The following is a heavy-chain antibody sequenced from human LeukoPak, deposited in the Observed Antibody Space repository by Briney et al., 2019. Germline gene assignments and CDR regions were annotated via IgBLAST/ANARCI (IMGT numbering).Heavy chain of an antibody. V-gene: IGHV3-33*01. Sequence: GRSLRLSCAASGFTFSSYGMHWVRQAPGKGLEWVAVIWYDGSNKYYADPVKGRFTISRDNSKNTLYLQMNSLRAEDTAVYYCAREYEQLVSYYFDYWGQGTLVTVSS. CDR2: IWYDGSNK. J-gene: IGHJ4*02. CDR3: AREYEQLVSYYFDY. D-gene: IGHD6-13*01. CDR1: GFTFSSYG.